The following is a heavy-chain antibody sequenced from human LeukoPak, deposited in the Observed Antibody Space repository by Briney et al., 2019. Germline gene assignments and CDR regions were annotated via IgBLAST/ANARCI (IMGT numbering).Heavy chain of an antibody. CDR3: ARARGFFDY. Sequence: AGGSLRLSCVASGLDFSTSWMSWVRQSPGKGLEWVASIKRDGSEKYYRDSVKGRFTISRDNAKNSVFLEINSLTVDDTAVYYCARARGFFDYWGHGTLVTVSS. CDR1: GLDFSTSW. V-gene: IGHV3-7*01. CDR2: IKRDGSEK. D-gene: IGHD5-12*01. J-gene: IGHJ4*01.